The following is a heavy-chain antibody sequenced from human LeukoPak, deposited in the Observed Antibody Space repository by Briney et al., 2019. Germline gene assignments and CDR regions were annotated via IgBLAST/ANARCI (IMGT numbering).Heavy chain of an antibody. V-gene: IGHV1-69*05. CDR3: ARDPAYYDSSGYYYPSWFDP. CDR2: IIRIFGTA. Sequence: PMASVKVSCKASGGTFSSYAISWVRQAPGQGLEWMGRIIRIFGTANYAQKFQGRVTITTDESTSTAYMELSSLRSEDTAVYYCARDPAYYDSSGYYYPSWFDPWGQGTPVTVSS. D-gene: IGHD3-22*01. CDR1: GGTFSSYA. J-gene: IGHJ5*02.